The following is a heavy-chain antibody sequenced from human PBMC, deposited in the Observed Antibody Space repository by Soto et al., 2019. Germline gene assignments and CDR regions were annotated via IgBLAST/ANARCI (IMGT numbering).Heavy chain of an antibody. Sequence: QVQLQQWGAGLLKPSETLSLTCAVYGGSFSGYYWSWIRQPPGKGLELIGEINHSGSTNYNPSLKSRVTIAVDTSKNQFSLKLSSVTAADTAVYYCARGSSQDYWGQGTLVTVSS. V-gene: IGHV4-34*01. CDR3: ARGSSQDY. CDR2: INHSGST. J-gene: IGHJ4*02. CDR1: GGSFSGYY.